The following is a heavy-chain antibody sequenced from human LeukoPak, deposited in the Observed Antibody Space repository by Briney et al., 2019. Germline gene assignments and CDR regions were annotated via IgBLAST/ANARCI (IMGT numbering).Heavy chain of an antibody. Sequence: GGSLRLSCAASGFTFSSYGMHWVRQAPGKGREWVAVISHDGSSKYFADSVKGRFTISRDNPKNTLDLQMHSLRAEDTAVYYCAKSIRFCSSNSCFAGYYNYGLHVWGQGTTVIVSS. CDR1: GFTFSSYG. CDR3: AKSIRFCSSNSCFAGYYNYGLHV. V-gene: IGHV3-30*18. J-gene: IGHJ6*02. CDR2: ISHDGSSK. D-gene: IGHD2-2*01.